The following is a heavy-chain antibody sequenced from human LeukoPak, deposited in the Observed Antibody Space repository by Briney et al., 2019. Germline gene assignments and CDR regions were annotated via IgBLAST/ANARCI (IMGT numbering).Heavy chain of an antibody. CDR1: GYSISSDYY. V-gene: IGHV4-38-2*02. J-gene: IGHJ5*02. CDR2: IHHSGST. CDR3: ARFRNDYGDYGWFDP. D-gene: IGHD4-17*01. Sequence: SETLSLTCIVSGYSISSDYYWGWIRQPPGKGLEWIGIIHHSGSTYSNPSLKTRVTISVDTSKNQLSLKLTSVTAADTAVYYCARFRNDYGDYGWFDPWGQGTLSPSPQ.